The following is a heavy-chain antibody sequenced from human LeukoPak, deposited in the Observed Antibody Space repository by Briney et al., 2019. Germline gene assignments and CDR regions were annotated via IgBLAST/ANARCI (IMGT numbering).Heavy chain of an antibody. V-gene: IGHV3-21*01. J-gene: IGHJ4*02. CDR3: ARADYGDYGVDY. D-gene: IGHD4-17*01. CDR2: ITSDGYI. Sequence: PGGSLRLSCAASGFAFSSSNLNWFRQAPGKGLEWVSSITSDGYIYYADSLKGRFSISRDNAKNSLYLQMISLSSKDTAVYYCARADYGDYGVDYWGQGTLVTVSS. CDR1: GFAFSSSN.